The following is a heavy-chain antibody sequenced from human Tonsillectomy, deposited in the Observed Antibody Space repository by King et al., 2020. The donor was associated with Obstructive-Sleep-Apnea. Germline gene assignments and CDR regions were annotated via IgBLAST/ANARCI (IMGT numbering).Heavy chain of an antibody. J-gene: IGHJ2*01. CDR3: ARTRGGDGWYFDL. V-gene: IGHV3-7*01. D-gene: IGHD5-24*01. Sequence: VQLVESGGGLVQPGGSLRLSCAASGFTFSNYWMNWVRQAPGKGLEWVANVKQDGSEKYYVDSVKGRFTISRDNAKNSLYLQMNSLRAEDTAVYYCARTRGGDGWYFDLWGRGPLVTVSS. CDR1: GFTFSNYW. CDR2: VKQDGSEK.